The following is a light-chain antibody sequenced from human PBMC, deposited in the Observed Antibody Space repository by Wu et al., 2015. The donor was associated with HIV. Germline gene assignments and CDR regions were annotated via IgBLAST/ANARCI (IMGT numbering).Light chain of an antibody. CDR3: QQYGSSPR. V-gene: IGKV3-20*01. CDR2: GAS. CDR1: QSVSGN. Sequence: EVVMTQSAATLSVSPGERATLSCRASQSVSGNLAWYQQKPGQAPRLLIYGASSRATGIPDRFSGSGSGTDFTLTISRLEPEDFAVYSCQQYGSSPRFGQGTKLEIK. J-gene: IGKJ2*03.